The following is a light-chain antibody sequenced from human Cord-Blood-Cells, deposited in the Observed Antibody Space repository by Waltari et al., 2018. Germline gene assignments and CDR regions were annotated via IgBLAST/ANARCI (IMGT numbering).Light chain of an antibody. Sequence: EIGLTQSPGTLSLSPGERATLSCRARQSVSSGYLAWYQQKPGQAPRLLIYGASSRATGIPEKFSGSVSGTDFTLTSSRLEPEDFAVYYCQQYGSSLYTFGQGTKLEIK. CDR2: GAS. V-gene: IGKV3-20*01. J-gene: IGKJ2*01. CDR3: QQYGSSLYT. CDR1: QSVSSGY.